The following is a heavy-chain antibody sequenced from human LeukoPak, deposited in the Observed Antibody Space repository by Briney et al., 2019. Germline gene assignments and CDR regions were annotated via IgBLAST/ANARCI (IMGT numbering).Heavy chain of an antibody. Sequence: GGSLRLSCAASGFTFSDYYMSWIRQAPGKGLEWVSYISSSGSTIYYADSVKGRFTISRDSAKNSLYLQMNSLRAEDTAVYYCARAPRTYDYVWGSYRPLHLDYWGQGTLVTVSS. CDR2: ISSSGSTI. CDR1: GFTFSDYY. J-gene: IGHJ4*02. CDR3: ARAPRTYDYVWGSYRPLHLDY. D-gene: IGHD3-16*02. V-gene: IGHV3-11*01.